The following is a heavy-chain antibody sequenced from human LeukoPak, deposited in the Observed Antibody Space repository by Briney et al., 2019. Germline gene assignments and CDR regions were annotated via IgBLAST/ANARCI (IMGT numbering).Heavy chain of an antibody. CDR2: LRGDGDT. CDR1: GSIFGNYA. J-gene: IGHJ4*02. V-gene: IGHV3-23*01. D-gene: IGHD1-1*01. CDR3: AKASWVSNVDAVL. Sequence: GGSLRLSCAASGSIFGNYAMSWVRQPPAGGLEWVSSLRGDGDTFYADSVKGRFTLSRDHSRNTVYLQLNNLRVEDTAIYYCAKASWVSNVDAVLWGQGTLVTVSS.